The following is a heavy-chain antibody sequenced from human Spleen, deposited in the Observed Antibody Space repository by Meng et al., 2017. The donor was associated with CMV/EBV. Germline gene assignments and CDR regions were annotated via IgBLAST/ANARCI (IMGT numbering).Heavy chain of an antibody. Sequence: GESLKISCVASGFTFGDYYMGWIRQAPGKGLEWVSYISGSANAIYYADSAKGRFSISRDNAKNSVYLQMNSLRVEDTAVYYCVREPYDSSGYYVSGSDYWGQGTVVTVSS. CDR3: VREPYDSSGYYVSGSDY. D-gene: IGHD3-22*01. V-gene: IGHV3-11*04. J-gene: IGHJ4*02. CDR2: ISGSANAI. CDR1: GFTFGDYY.